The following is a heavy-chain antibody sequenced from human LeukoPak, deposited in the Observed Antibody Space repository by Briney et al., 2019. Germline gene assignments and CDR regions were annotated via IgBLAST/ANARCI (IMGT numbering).Heavy chain of an antibody. V-gene: IGHV3-7*01. CDR2: IKQDGSEK. D-gene: IGHD3-10*01. Sequence: PGGSLRLSCAASGFTVSSYSMSWVRQAPGKGLEWVANIKQDGSEKYYVDSVKGRFTISRDNAKNSLYLQMNSLRAEDTAVYYCAIVNPIWFGESYYFDYWGQGTLVTVSS. CDR1: GFTVSSYS. J-gene: IGHJ4*02. CDR3: AIVNPIWFGESYYFDY.